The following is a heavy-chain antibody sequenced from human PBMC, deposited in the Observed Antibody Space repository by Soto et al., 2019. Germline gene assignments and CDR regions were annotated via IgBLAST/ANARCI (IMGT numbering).Heavy chain of an antibody. Sequence: SVKVSCKASGYTFTSYGISWVRQAPVQGLEWMGWISAYNGNTNYAQKLQGRVTMTTDTSTSTAYMELRSLRSDDTAVYYCARDINWNDPLFYGMDVWGQGTKVTVYS. D-gene: IGHD1-1*01. CDR2: ISAYNGNT. J-gene: IGHJ6*02. V-gene: IGHV1-18*04. CDR1: GYTFTSYG. CDR3: ARDINWNDPLFYGMDV.